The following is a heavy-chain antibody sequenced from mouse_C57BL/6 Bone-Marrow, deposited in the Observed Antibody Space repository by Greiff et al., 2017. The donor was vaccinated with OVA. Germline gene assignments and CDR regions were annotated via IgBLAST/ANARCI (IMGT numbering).Heavy chain of an antibody. CDR2: IRNKANGYTT. CDR3: ARSLLRWAWFAD. V-gene: IGHV7-3*01. D-gene: IGHD1-2*01. Sequence: EVKLVESGGGLVQPGGSLSLSCAASGFTFTDYYMSWVRQPPGKALEWLGFIRNKANGYTTEYSASVKGRFTISRDNSQSILYLQMNALRAEDSATYYCARSLLRWAWFADWGQGTLVTVSA. CDR1: GFTFTDYY. J-gene: IGHJ3*01.